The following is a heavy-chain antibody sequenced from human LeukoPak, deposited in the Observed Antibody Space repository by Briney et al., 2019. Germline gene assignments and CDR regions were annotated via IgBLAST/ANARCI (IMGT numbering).Heavy chain of an antibody. Sequence: SETLSLTCTVSGGSISSYYWSWIRQPPGKGLEWIGYIYYSGNTNYNPSLKGRVTMSVDTSNNQFSLKLSSVTAADTAVYYCARNHFDTSGFLDYWGQGTLVTVSS. CDR1: GGSISSYY. CDR2: IYYSGNT. D-gene: IGHD3-22*01. J-gene: IGHJ4*02. V-gene: IGHV4-59*08. CDR3: ARNHFDTSGFLDY.